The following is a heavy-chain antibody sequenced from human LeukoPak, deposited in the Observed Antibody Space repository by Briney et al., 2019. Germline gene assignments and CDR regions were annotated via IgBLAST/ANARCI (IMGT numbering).Heavy chain of an antibody. CDR2: IKSKTDGGTT. CDR3: AWGSYRDQVDY. Sequence: GGSLRLSCAASGFTFSNAWMNWVRQAPGEGLEWVGRIKSKTDGGTTDYAAPVTGRFTISRGDSKNTLYVQLNCLKTEDTAVYYCAWGSYRDQVDYWGQGTLVTVFS. V-gene: IGHV3-15*01. CDR1: GFTFSNAW. D-gene: IGHD3-16*02. J-gene: IGHJ4*02.